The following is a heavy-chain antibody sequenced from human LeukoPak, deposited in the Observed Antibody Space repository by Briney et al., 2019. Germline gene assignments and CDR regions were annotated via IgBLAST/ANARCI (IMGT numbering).Heavy chain of an antibody. CDR2: ISTSSGTI. Sequence: GGSLRLSCAASGFTFGSYSMNWVRQAPGKGLEWVSYISTSSGTIYYADSVKGRFTISRDNAWNSLYLQMNSLRAEDTAVYYCARKENILTGYYDHWGQGTLVTVSS. CDR1: GFTFGSYS. V-gene: IGHV3-48*04. D-gene: IGHD3-9*01. J-gene: IGHJ5*02. CDR3: ARKENILTGYYDH.